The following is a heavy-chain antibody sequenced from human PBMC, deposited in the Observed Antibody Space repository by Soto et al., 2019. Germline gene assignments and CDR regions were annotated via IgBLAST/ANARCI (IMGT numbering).Heavy chain of an antibody. CDR3: ARVNFYASSGDYVGLDY. CDR1: GGSIDSGGHY. CDR2: IYYSGDA. D-gene: IGHD3-22*01. V-gene: IGHV4-31*03. Sequence: QVQLQESGPGLVKPSQTVSLTCTVAGGSIDSGGHYWSWIRQHPGRGLEWIGYIYYSGDANYTPSLKSRVSLSIDPSENQFCLTLTSVTAADTAVYYCARVNFYASSGDYVGLDYWGQGILVTVSS. J-gene: IGHJ4*02.